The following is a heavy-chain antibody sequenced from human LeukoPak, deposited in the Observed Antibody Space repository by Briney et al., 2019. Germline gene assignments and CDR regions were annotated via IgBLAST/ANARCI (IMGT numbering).Heavy chain of an antibody. CDR1: GFTFNNYW. J-gene: IGHJ4*02. CDR3: ARDSRALPS. Sequence: GGSLRLSCAASGFTFNNYWMSWVRQPPGKGLEWVANIKQDGSEKYYVDSVKGRFTISRDNVKNSLYLQMNSLRADDAAMYYCARDSRALPSWGQGTLVTVSS. V-gene: IGHV3-7*01. CDR2: IKQDGSEK.